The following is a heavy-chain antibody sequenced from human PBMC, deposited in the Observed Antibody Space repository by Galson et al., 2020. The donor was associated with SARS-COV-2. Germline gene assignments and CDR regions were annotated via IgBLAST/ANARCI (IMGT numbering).Heavy chain of an antibody. CDR1: GGSFSGYY. CDR2: INHSGST. J-gene: IGHJ4*02. D-gene: IGHD3-22*01. CDR3: ARGHDSSGYDF. V-gene: IGHV4-34*01. Sequence: ETLETLSLTCAVYGGSFSGYYWSWIRQPPGKGLEWIGEINHSGSTNYNPSLKSRVTISVDTSKNQFSLKLSSVTAADTAVYYCARGHDSSGYDFRGQGTLVTVSS.